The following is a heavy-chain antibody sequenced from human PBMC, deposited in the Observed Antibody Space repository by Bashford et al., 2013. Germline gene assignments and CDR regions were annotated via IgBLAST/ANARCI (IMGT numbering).Heavy chain of an antibody. CDR3: ALLRKNYFDY. CDR2: IYYSGST. Sequence: SETLSLTCAVSGGSISSGGYYWSWIRQPPGKGLEWIGYIYYSGSTYYNPSLKSRVTISVDTSKNQFSLKLSSVTAADTAVYYCALLRKNYFDYVGPGNPGHRLL. V-gene: IGHV4-30-4*01. J-gene: IGHJ4*02. D-gene: IGHD2-8*01. CDR1: GGSISSGGYY.